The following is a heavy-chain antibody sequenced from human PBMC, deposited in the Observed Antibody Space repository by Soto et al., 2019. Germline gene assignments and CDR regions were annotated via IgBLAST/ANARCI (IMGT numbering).Heavy chain of an antibody. V-gene: IGHV3-7*01. CDR3: ARDQAVAGHYYYHYMDV. CDR1: RFTFSSHW. Sequence: GGSLRLSCVASRFTFSSHWMSWVRQAPGKGLEWLANIKQDGSEKNYVGSVEGRFTISRDNAENSLYLQMNSLRAEDTAVYYCARDQAVAGHYYYHYMDVWGKGTTVTVSS. CDR2: IKQDGSEK. J-gene: IGHJ6*03. D-gene: IGHD6-19*01.